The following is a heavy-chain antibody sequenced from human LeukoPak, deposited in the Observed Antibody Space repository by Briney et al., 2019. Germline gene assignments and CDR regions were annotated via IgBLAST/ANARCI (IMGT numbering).Heavy chain of an antibody. Sequence: GGSLRLSCAASRFIFSTYGMHWVRQAPGKGLEWVAFIRPDGSNEYYAASVKGRFAISRDNSQNTLHLQMNSLRLEDTAVYYCVKDWGVLPDYTADGFDIWGPGTMVTISS. CDR3: VKDWGVLPDYTADGFDI. D-gene: IGHD3-10*01. J-gene: IGHJ3*02. CDR2: IRPDGSNE. CDR1: RFIFSTYG. V-gene: IGHV3-30*02.